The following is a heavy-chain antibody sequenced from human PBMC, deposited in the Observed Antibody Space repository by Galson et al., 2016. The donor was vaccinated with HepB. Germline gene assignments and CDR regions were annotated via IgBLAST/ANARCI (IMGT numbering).Heavy chain of an antibody. CDR2: SYFSGIT. CDR3: ARGPGSRSHLDAFDI. CDR1: SGSISSYY. J-gene: IGHJ3*02. Sequence: SETLSLTCTVSSGSISSYYWSWMRQPPGKGLEWIGYSYFSGITNYNPSLKSRVTISVDTSKNQFSLNLRAVTAADTAVYFCARGPGSRSHLDAFDIWGQGTMVTVSS. V-gene: IGHV4-59*01. D-gene: IGHD1-26*01.